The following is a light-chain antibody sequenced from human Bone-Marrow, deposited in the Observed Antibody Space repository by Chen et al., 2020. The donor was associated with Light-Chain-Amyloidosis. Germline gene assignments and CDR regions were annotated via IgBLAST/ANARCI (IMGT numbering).Light chain of an antibody. CDR1: DLPTKY. J-gene: IGLJ2*01. V-gene: IGLV3-25*03. CDR3: QSADSSGTYEVI. CDR2: RDT. Sequence: SYELTQPPSVSVSPAQTARITCSGDDLPTKYAYWYQQKPGQAPVLVINRDTERPAGISARFSGSSSGTTATFTISGVQAEDEADDHCQSADSSGTYEVIFGGGTKLTVL.